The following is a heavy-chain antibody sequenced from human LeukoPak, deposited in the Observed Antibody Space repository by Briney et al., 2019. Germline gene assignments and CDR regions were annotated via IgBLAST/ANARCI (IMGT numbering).Heavy chain of an antibody. V-gene: IGHV3-21*01. CDR3: ARGGHSGYDAFDI. D-gene: IGHD5-12*01. CDR1: GFTFNYYA. Sequence: GGSLRLSCAASGFTFNYYAMNWVRQAPGKGLEWVSSISSGSTYIYYADSVKGRFTISRDNAKNSLYLQLNSLRAEDTAVYYCARGGHSGYDAFDIWGQGTMVTVSS. J-gene: IGHJ3*02. CDR2: ISSGSTYI.